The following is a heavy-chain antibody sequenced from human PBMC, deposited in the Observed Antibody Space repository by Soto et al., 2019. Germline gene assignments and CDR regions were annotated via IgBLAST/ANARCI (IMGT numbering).Heavy chain of an antibody. J-gene: IGHJ6*02. CDR3: PRDPTAEKGYYYYGMDV. CDR2: IGTAGDT. CDR1: GFTFSSYD. Sequence: EVQLVESGGGLVQPGGSLRLSCAASGFTFSSYDMHWVRQATGKGLEWVSAIGTAGDTYYPGSVKGRLTIYRENTKNSLSLQINGLRAEDTAVYYCPRDPTAEKGYYYYGMDVWGQGTTVTVSS. D-gene: IGHD4-4*01. V-gene: IGHV3-13*01.